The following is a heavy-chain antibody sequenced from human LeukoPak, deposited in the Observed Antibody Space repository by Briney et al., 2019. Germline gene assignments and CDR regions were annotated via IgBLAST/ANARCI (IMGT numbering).Heavy chain of an antibody. CDR3: ARVQSSGTQPLTSFDY. D-gene: IGHD6-19*01. J-gene: IGHJ4*02. Sequence: PGVSLRLSCAASGFTFSDYYMSWIRQAPGKGLEWVSYISSSGSTIYYADSVKGRFTISRDNAKNSLYLQMNSLRAEDTAVYYCARVQSSGTQPLTSFDYWGQGTLVTVSS. CDR2: ISSSGSTI. CDR1: GFTFSDYY. V-gene: IGHV3-11*01.